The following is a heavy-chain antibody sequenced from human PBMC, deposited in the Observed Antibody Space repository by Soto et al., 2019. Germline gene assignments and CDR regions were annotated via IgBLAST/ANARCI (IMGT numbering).Heavy chain of an antibody. CDR1: GYSVSSNSAA. D-gene: IGHD6-13*01. CDR3: ARDHSRVVAAAGTDYYYYYGMDV. CDR2: TYYRSKWYN. Sequence: SQTLSLTCAISGYSVSSNSAALNWIRQSPSRGLEWLGRTYYRSKWYNDYAVSVKSRITINPDTSKNQFSLQLNSVTPEDTAVYYCARDHSRVVAAAGTDYYYYYGMDVWGQGTTVTVSS. V-gene: IGHV6-1*01. J-gene: IGHJ6*02.